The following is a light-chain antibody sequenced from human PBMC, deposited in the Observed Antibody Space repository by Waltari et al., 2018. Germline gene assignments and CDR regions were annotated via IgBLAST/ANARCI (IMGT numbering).Light chain of an antibody. V-gene: IGLV7-46*01. CDR1: SGAVTSGHY. CDR2: DTR. CDR3: LLSYSGARV. Sequence: QAVVTQEPSLTVSPGGTVTLTCGSSSGAVTSGHYPYWFQQKPGQAPRTLIYDTRNKHSWTPARFSGSLFGGKAALTLSGAQPGDEANYYCLLSYSGARVFGGGTKLTVL. J-gene: IGLJ3*02.